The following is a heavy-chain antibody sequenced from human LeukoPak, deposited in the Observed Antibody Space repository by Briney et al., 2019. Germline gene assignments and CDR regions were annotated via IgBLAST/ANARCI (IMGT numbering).Heavy chain of an antibody. Sequence: ASVKVSCKASGYTFTNYDINWVRQATGQGLEWMGWMNPNSGNTGYAQKFQGRVTMTRNTPISTAYMELSSLRSEDTAVYYCARGQMAGIAARRDFDYWGQGTLVTVSS. CDR1: GYTFTNYD. D-gene: IGHD6-6*01. CDR3: ARGQMAGIAARRDFDY. CDR2: MNPNSGNT. V-gene: IGHV1-8*01. J-gene: IGHJ4*02.